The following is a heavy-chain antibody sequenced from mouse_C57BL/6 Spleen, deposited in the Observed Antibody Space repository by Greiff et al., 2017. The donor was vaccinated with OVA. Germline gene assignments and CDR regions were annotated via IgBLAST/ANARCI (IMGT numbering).Heavy chain of an antibody. V-gene: IGHV1-63*01. CDR2: IYPGGGYT. CDR1: GYTFTNYW. Sequence: VQLQESGAELVRPGTSVKMSCKASGYTFTNYWIGWAKQRPGHGLEWIGDIYPGGGYTNYNEKFKGKATLTADKSSSTAYMQFSSLTSEDSAIYYCARSTLYYGSSSYWDFDVWGTGTTVTVSS. J-gene: IGHJ1*03. CDR3: ARSTLYYGSSSYWDFDV. D-gene: IGHD1-1*01.